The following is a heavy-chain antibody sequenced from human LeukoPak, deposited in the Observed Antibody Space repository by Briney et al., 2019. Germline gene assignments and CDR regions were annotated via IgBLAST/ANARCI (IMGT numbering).Heavy chain of an antibody. CDR3: ARDPQLGPFDY. Sequence: PSETLSLTCTVSGGSISSSPYYWGWIRQPPRKGLEWIGSIYYSGRTYYNPSLKSRVTISVDTSKNQFSLNLSSVTAADTAVYYCARDPQLGPFDYWGQGTLVTVSS. CDR1: GGSISSSPYY. D-gene: IGHD6-6*01. J-gene: IGHJ4*02. CDR2: IYYSGRT. V-gene: IGHV4-39*07.